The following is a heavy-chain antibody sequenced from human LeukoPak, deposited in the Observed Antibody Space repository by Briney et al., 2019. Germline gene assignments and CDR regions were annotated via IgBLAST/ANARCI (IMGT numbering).Heavy chain of an antibody. CDR1: GFTFSSYG. CDR3: AKERIQLWPSHDVFDI. V-gene: IGHV3-30*18. D-gene: IGHD5-18*01. J-gene: IGHJ3*02. Sequence: GGSLRLSCAASGFTFSSYGMHWVRQAPGKGLEWVAVISYDGSNKYYADSEKGRFTISRDNSKNTLYLQMNSLRAEDTAVYYCAKERIQLWPSHDVFDIWGQGTMVTVSS. CDR2: ISYDGSNK.